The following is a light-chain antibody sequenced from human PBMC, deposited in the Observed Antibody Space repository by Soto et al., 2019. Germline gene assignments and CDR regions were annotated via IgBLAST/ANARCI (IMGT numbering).Light chain of an antibody. V-gene: IGKV1-5*03. CDR3: QHYSGDRAT. Sequence: DILLTQSPSTLSASVGDRVTISCRASQSINKWLAWYQHKPGKAPNLLIYEVSTLHSGVPSRFSGRGSGTEFTLTISSLRPDDFATYYCQHYSGDRATFGQGTKVDIK. CDR2: EVS. J-gene: IGKJ1*01. CDR1: QSINKW.